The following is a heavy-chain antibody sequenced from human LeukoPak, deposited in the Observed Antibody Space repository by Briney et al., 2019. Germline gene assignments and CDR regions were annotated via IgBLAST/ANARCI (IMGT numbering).Heavy chain of an antibody. Sequence: ASVKVSCKASGYTFTDYYINWVQQAPGQGLEWMGWINPNSGGSNYAQKFQGRVTMTRDTSISTAYMELSRLRSDDTAVYYCARDPMYYYGSGSYLDYYMDVWGKGTTVTVSS. CDR1: GYTFTDYY. CDR3: ARDPMYYYGSGSYLDYYMDV. V-gene: IGHV1-2*02. D-gene: IGHD3-10*01. J-gene: IGHJ6*03. CDR2: INPNSGGS.